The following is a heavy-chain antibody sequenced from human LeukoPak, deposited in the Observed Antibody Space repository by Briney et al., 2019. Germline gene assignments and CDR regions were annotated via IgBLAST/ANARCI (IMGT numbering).Heavy chain of an antibody. D-gene: IGHD6-19*01. Sequence: GESLKISCAASGFTFSSYGMHWVRQAPGKGLEWVAVIWYDGSNKYYADSVKGRFTISGDNSKNTLYLQMNSLRAEDTAVYYCARDHGIQWLVPYFQHWGQGTLVTVSS. V-gene: IGHV3-33*01. CDR1: GFTFSSYG. CDR3: ARDHGIQWLVPYFQH. J-gene: IGHJ1*01. CDR2: IWYDGSNK.